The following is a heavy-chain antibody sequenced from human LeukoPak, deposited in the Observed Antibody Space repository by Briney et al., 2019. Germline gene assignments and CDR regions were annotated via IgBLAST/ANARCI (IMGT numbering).Heavy chain of an antibody. CDR1: GDSISSYY. CDR2: IYYSGST. J-gene: IGHJ4*02. CDR3: ARYSWSYTIDY. Sequence: SETLSLTCTVSGDSISSYYWSWIRQPPGKGLEWIGYIYYSGSTNYNPSLKSRVTISVDTSKNQFPLKLSSVTAADTAVYYCARYSWSYTIDYWGQGTLVTVSS. V-gene: IGHV4-59*01. D-gene: IGHD1-26*01.